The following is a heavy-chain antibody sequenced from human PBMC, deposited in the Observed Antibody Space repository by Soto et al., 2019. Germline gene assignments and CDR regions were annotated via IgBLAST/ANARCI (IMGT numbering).Heavy chain of an antibody. Sequence: PGGSLRLSCAASGFTFSSYGMHWVRQAPGKGLEWVAVIWYDGSNKYYADSVKGRFTISRDNSKNTLYLQMNSLRAEDTAVYYCAALTRYSPGEYYYYMDVWGKGTTVTVSS. CDR2: IWYDGSNK. D-gene: IGHD6-13*01. V-gene: IGHV3-33*01. J-gene: IGHJ6*03. CDR3: AALTRYSPGEYYYYMDV. CDR1: GFTFSSYG.